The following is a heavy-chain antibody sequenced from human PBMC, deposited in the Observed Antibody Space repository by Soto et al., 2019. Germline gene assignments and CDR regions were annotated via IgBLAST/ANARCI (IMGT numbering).Heavy chain of an antibody. CDR2: INPKFGDT. V-gene: IGHV1-2*02. CDR1: GYTFTAYY. Sequence: QVQLVQSGAEVKEPGDSVRVSCEASGYTFTAYYIHWVRRAPGQGLEWMGWINPKFGDTTYAQDFQGRVSMTRDMSISTVYMELSRLTSDDTAIYYCAKVTKRAAAGRYEYYKYGMDVWGQGTTVTVSS. J-gene: IGHJ6*02. CDR3: AKVTKRAAAGRYEYYKYGMDV. D-gene: IGHD6-13*01.